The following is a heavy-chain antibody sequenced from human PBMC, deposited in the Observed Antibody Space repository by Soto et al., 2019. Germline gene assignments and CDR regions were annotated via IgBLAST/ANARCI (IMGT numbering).Heavy chain of an antibody. CDR3: VRGCSSTSCNSFSAGMDV. V-gene: IGHV3-23*01. J-gene: IGHJ6*02. CDR2: ISGSGGST. D-gene: IGHD2-2*01. Sequence: EVQLLESGGGLVQPGGSLRLSCAASGFTFSTYAINWVRQAPGKGLEWVSGISGSGGSTYYADSVKGRFTITRDNSKNTLSLQMKSLRAEDTAVYYCVRGCSSTSCNSFSAGMDVWGQGTTVTVSS. CDR1: GFTFSTYA.